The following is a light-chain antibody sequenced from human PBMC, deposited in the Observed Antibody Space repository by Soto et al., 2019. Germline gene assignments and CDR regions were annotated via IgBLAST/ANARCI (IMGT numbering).Light chain of an antibody. CDR1: RDISRW. Sequence: DIQVTQSPSSVSASVGDRVTITCRSTRDISRWLAWYQQKPGKAPKLVIYDASNLQSGVPSRFSGSGSGTDFTLTINSLQPDDFATYYCQHSNSFPYTFGQGTKLEI. CDR2: DAS. CDR3: QHSNSFPYT. V-gene: IGKV1-12*01. J-gene: IGKJ2*01.